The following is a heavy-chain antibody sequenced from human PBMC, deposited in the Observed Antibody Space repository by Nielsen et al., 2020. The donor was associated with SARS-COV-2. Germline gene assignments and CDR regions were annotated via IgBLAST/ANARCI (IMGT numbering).Heavy chain of an antibody. J-gene: IGHJ4*02. V-gene: IGHV4-39*01. Sequence: SATLSLTCTVSGGSIRSSSYYWGWIRQPPGKGLEWIGSIYYSGSTYYNPSLKSRVTISVDTSKNQFSLKLSSVTAADTAVYYCATAGYSAVDYWGQGTLVTVSS. D-gene: IGHD6-13*01. CDR1: GGSIRSSSYY. CDR3: ATAGYSAVDY. CDR2: IYYSGST.